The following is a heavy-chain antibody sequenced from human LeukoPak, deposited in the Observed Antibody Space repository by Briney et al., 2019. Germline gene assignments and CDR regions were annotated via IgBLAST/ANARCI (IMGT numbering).Heavy chain of an antibody. CDR3: ARGSSEGSWFDP. J-gene: IGHJ5*02. V-gene: IGHV4-59*01. D-gene: IGHD6-6*01. Sequence: PSETLSPTCTVSGGSISSYYWSWIRQPPGKGLEWIGYIYYSGSTNYNPSLKSRVTISVDTSKNQFSLKLSSVTAADTAVYYCARGSSEGSWFDPWGQGTLVTVSS. CDR2: IYYSGST. CDR1: GGSISSYY.